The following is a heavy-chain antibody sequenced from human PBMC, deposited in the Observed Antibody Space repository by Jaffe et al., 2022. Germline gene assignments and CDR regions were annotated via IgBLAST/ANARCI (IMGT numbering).Heavy chain of an antibody. J-gene: IGHJ4*02. CDR3: ARGGRLRWGEEAVDY. V-gene: IGHV3-74*01. CDR1: GFTFSSYW. CDR2: INSDGSST. D-gene: IGHD5-12*01. Sequence: EVQLVESGGGLVQPGGSLRLSCAASGFTFSSYWMHWVRQAPGKGLVWVSRINSDGSSTSYADSVKGRFTISRDNAKNTLYLQMNSLRAEDTAVYYCARGGRLRWGEEAVDYWGQGTLVTVSS.